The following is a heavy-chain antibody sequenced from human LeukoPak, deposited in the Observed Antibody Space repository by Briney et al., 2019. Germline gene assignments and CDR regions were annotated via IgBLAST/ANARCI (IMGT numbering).Heavy chain of an antibody. J-gene: IGHJ6*02. CDR3: ARDDGGDSTSLGMDV. Sequence: LAGGSLRLSCAASGFTFSSYGMHWVRQAPGKGLGWVAVIWYDGSNKYYADSVKGRFTISRDNSKNTLYLQMNSLRAEDTAVYYCARDDGGDSTSLGMDVWGQGTTVTVSS. D-gene: IGHD4-23*01. CDR1: GFTFSSYG. CDR2: IWYDGSNK. V-gene: IGHV3-33*01.